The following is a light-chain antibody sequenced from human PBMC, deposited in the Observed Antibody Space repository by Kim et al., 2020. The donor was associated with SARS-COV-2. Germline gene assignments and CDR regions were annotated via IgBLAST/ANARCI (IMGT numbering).Light chain of an antibody. CDR2: DVS. CDR3: SSYTSSSTYV. V-gene: IGLV2-14*04. CDR1: RSDVGGYNY. J-gene: IGLJ1*01. Sequence: GQSITIAGTGTRSDVGGYNYVSWYQQHPGKAPKLMIYDVSKRPSGVSNRFSGSKSGNTASLTISGLQAEDEADYYCSSYTSSSTYVFGTGTKVTVL.